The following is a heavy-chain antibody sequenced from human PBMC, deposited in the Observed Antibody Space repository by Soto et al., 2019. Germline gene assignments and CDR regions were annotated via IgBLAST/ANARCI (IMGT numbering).Heavy chain of an antibody. CDR1: GFTFSSYG. D-gene: IGHD3-22*01. CDR3: ARAPYDSSGYNWFDP. J-gene: IGHJ5*02. Sequence: GGSLRLSCAASGFTFSSYGMRWVRQAPGKGLEWVAVIWYDGSNKYYADSVKGRFTISRDNSKNTLYLQMNSLRAEDTAVYYCARAPYDSSGYNWFDPWGQGTLVTVSS. V-gene: IGHV3-33*08. CDR2: IWYDGSNK.